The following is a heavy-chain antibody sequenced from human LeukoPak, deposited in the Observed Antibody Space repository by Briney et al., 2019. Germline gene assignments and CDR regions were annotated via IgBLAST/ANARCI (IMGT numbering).Heavy chain of an antibody. Sequence: GGSLRLSCAASGFTLSDYYMSWIRQAPGKGLEWVSAISGSGGSTYYADSVKGRFTISRDNSKNTLYLQMNSLRAEDTAVYYCATQPFIVVVPAASYAAPDYWGQGTLVTVSS. J-gene: IGHJ4*02. V-gene: IGHV3-23*01. CDR3: ATQPFIVVVPAASYAAPDY. D-gene: IGHD2-2*01. CDR2: ISGSGGST. CDR1: GFTLSDYY.